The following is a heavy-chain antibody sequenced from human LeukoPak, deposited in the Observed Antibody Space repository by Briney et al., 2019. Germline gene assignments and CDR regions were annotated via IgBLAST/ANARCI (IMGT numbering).Heavy chain of an antibody. J-gene: IGHJ4*02. V-gene: IGHV6-1*01. CDR1: GDSVSSNSAA. D-gene: IGHD1-26*01. Sequence: HSQTLSLTCAISGDSVSSNSAAWSWIRQSPSRGLEWLGRTYYRSKWYDDYAVSVKSRITINPDTSKNQFSLQLSSVTPEDTAVYYCALESGTHGFDYWGQGTLVTVSS. CDR2: TYYRSKWYD. CDR3: ALESGTHGFDY.